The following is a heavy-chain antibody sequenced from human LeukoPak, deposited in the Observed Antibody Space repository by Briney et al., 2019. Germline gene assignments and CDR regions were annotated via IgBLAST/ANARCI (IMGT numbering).Heavy chain of an antibody. Sequence: SVKVSCKASGGTFSSYAISWVRQAPGQGLEWMGGIIPIFGTANYAQKFQGRVTITTDESTRTAYMELSSLRSEDTAVYYCASATTVVNPFDYGGQGTLVTVSS. V-gene: IGHV1-69*05. J-gene: IGHJ4*02. CDR1: GGTFSSYA. CDR3: ASATTVVNPFDY. D-gene: IGHD4-23*01. CDR2: IIPIFGTA.